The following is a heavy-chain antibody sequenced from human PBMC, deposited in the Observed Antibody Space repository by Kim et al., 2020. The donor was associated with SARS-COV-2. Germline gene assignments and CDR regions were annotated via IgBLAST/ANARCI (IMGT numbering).Heavy chain of an antibody. CDR1: GGSISSSNW. CDR2: IYHSGST. D-gene: IGHD3-22*01. V-gene: IGHV4-4*02. CDR3: ARRAKTNYDSSGYYYGD. Sequence: SETLSLTCAVSGGSISSSNWWSWVRQPPGKGLEWIGEIYHSGSTNYNPSLKSRVTISVDKSKNQFSLKLSSVTAADTAVYYCARRAKTNYDSSGYYYGDWGQGTLVTVSS. J-gene: IGHJ4*02.